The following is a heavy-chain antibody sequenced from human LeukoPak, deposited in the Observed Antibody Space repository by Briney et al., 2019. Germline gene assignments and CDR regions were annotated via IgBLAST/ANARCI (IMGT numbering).Heavy chain of an antibody. Sequence: GGSLRLSCAASGFTFSSYAMSWVRQAPGNGLEWVSAISGSGGSTYYADSVKGRFTISRDNSKNTLYLQMNSLRAEDTAVYYCARKRIAVTGWFDPWGQGTLVTVSS. V-gene: IGHV3-23*01. CDR3: ARKRIAVTGWFDP. CDR2: ISGSGGST. D-gene: IGHD6-19*01. J-gene: IGHJ5*02. CDR1: GFTFSSYA.